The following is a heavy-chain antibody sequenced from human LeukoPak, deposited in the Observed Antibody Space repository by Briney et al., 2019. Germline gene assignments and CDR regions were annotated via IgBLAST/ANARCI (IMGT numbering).Heavy chain of an antibody. CDR3: ARTPDSAVPYLDY. Sequence: PGGSLRLSCAASGFTFSSYAMHWVRQAPGKGLEWVAVISYDGSNKYYADSVKGRFTISRDNSKNTLYLQMNSLRAEDTAVYYCARTPDSAVPYLDYWGQGTLVTVSS. V-gene: IGHV3-30*04. D-gene: IGHD2-2*01. CDR2: ISYDGSNK. J-gene: IGHJ4*02. CDR1: GFTFSSYA.